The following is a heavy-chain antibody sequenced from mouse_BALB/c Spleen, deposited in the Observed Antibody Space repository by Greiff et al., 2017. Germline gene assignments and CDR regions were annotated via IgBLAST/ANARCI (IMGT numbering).Heavy chain of an antibody. D-gene: IGHD2-14*01. J-gene: IGHJ4*01. CDR1: GFSLTSYG. CDR2: IWSGGST. Sequence: QVQLQQSGPGLVQPSQSLSITCTVSGFSLTSYGVHWVRQSPGKGLEWLGVIWSGGSTDYNAAFISRLSISKDNSKSKVFFKMNSLQANDTAIYYCARSAYYRYADGGGYYAMDYWGQGTSVTVSA. V-gene: IGHV2-2*02. CDR3: ARSAYYRYADGGGYYAMDY.